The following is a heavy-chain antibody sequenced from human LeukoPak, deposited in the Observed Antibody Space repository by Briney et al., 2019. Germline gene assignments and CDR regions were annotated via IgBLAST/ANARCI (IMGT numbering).Heavy chain of an antibody. V-gene: IGHV3-53*01. Sequence: GGSLRLSCATSGFTFSSYTISWVRQAPGKGLEWVSVIYSDGRIHSADSVKGRFTISRDDSKNTLSLQMNSLRAEDTAVYYCARESGYSYGLAGFFDYWGQGTLVTVSS. J-gene: IGHJ4*02. CDR1: GFTFSSYT. CDR2: IYSDGRI. D-gene: IGHD5-18*01. CDR3: ARESGYSYGLAGFFDY.